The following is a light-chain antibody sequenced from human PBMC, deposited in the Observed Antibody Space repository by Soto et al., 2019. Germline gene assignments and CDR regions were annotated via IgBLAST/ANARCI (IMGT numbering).Light chain of an antibody. CDR3: GAWDGSLTGGV. CDR1: SSNIGSNY. J-gene: IGLJ2*01. V-gene: IGLV1-51*02. Sequence: QSVLTQPPSVSAAPGQKVTISCSGSSSNIGSNYVSWYQQLPGTVPKLLIYENYERPSGIPDRFSGSKSGTSATLGITGLQTGDEADYYCGAWDGSLTGGVFGGGTKLTVL. CDR2: ENY.